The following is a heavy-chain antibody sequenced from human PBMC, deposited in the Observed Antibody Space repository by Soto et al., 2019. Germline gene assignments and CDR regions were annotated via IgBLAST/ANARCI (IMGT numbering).Heavy chain of an antibody. CDR2: ISSDGSKE. V-gene: IGHV3-30*03. D-gene: IGHD3-3*02. CDR3: VIDDPVLAY. J-gene: IGHJ4*02. CDR1: GVTFSSHG. Sequence: QVQLVESGGGVVQPGRSLRLSCAASGVTFSSHGMHWARQAPGKGLEWVALISSDGSKEYYADSVKGRFTISRDNSKNTLYLQMNSLRAEDTAMYYCVIDDPVLAYWGQGTLVTVSS.